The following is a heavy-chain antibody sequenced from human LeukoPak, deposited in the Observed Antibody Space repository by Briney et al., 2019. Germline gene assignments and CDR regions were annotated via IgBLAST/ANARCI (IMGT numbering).Heavy chain of an antibody. V-gene: IGHV3-23*01. Sequence: GGSLRLSCAASGFTFSSYAMSWVRHAPGKGLELVSAISGSGGSTYYADSVKGRFTISRDNSKNTLYLQMNSLRAEDTAVYYCAKDLLGNTAIDYWGQGTLVTVSS. CDR3: AKDLLGNTAIDY. CDR2: ISGSGGST. J-gene: IGHJ4*02. D-gene: IGHD5-18*01. CDR1: GFTFSSYA.